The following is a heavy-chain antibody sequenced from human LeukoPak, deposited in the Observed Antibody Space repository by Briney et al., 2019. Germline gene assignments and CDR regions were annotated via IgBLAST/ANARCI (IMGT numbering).Heavy chain of an antibody. CDR2: IKQDGSEK. D-gene: IGHD2-2*01. CDR3: ARVPYCSSTSCYAIFDY. Sequence: PGGSLRLSCAASGFTFGSYWMSWVRQAPGKGLEWVANIKQDGSEKYYVDSVKGRFTISRDDAKNSLYLQMNSLRAEDTAVYYCARVPYCSSTSCYAIFDYWGQGALVTVSS. J-gene: IGHJ4*02. V-gene: IGHV3-7*05. CDR1: GFTFGSYW.